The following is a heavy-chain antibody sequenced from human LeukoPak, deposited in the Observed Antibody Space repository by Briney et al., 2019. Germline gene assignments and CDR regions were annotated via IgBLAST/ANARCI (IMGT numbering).Heavy chain of an antibody. Sequence: GGSLRLSCAASGFTFSTYSMNWVRQAPGKGLEWVSAISGSGSTTYYADSVKGRFTISRDNSKITLYLQMNSLRAEDTAVYYCAKAVVVVPAATPFDYWGQGTLVTVS. J-gene: IGHJ4*02. CDR3: AKAVVVVPAATPFDY. CDR2: ISGSGSTT. CDR1: GFTFSTYS. V-gene: IGHV3-23*01. D-gene: IGHD2-2*01.